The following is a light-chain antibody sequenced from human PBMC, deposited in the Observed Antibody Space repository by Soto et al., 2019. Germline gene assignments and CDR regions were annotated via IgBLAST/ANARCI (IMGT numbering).Light chain of an antibody. V-gene: IGKV1-5*01. CDR1: QSISSS. CDR3: QQYSVYWT. CDR2: DAS. J-gene: IGKJ1*01. Sequence: DIQMTHSPSTLSASVGDRVSITCRSSQSISSSLAWYQHRPGKAPKLLIYDASSLESGVPSRFSGSGSGTEFTLIISSLQPDDFATYYCQQYSVYWTFGQGTKVDIK.